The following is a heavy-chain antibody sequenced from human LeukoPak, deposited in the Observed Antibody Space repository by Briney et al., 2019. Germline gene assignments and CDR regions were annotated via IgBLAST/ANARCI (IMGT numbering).Heavy chain of an antibody. CDR3: AGAISRPGAGFDY. D-gene: IGHD6-6*01. CDR2: ISYDGSNK. Sequence: GGSLRLSCAASGFTFSSYAMHRVRQAPGKGLEWVAVISYDGSNKYYADSVKGRFTISRDNSKNTLYLQMNSLRAEDTAVYYCAGAISRPGAGFDYWGQGTLVTVSS. V-gene: IGHV3-30*04. CDR1: GFTFSSYA. J-gene: IGHJ4*02.